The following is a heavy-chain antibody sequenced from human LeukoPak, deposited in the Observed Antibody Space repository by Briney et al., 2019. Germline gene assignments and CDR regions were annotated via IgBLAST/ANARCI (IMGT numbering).Heavy chain of an antibody. V-gene: IGHV4-59*01. J-gene: IGHJ6*02. CDR3: ASTPETYYYDSSGSSGYYYYGMDV. D-gene: IGHD3-22*01. CDR1: GGSISSYY. CDR2: IHYSGST. Sequence: TSETLSLTCTVSGGSISSYYWSWIRQPAGKGLEWIGYIHYSGSTNYNPSLKSRVTISVDTSKNQFSLKLSSVTAADTAVYYCASTPETYYYDSSGSSGYYYYGMDVWGQGTTVTVSS.